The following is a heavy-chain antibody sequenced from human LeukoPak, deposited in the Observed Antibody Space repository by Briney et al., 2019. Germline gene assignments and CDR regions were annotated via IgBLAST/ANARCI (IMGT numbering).Heavy chain of an antibody. CDR2: IHYSGST. CDR3: ARGGYDFWSGYSTYGMDV. D-gene: IGHD3-3*01. J-gene: IGHJ6*02. V-gene: IGHV4-59*01. CDR1: GGSISSYY. Sequence: SETLSLTCTVSGGSISSYYWSWIRQPPGKGLEWIGYIHYSGSTNYNPSLKSRVTISVDTSKNQFSLKLSSVTAADTAVYYCARGGYDFWSGYSTYGMDVWGQGTTVTVSS.